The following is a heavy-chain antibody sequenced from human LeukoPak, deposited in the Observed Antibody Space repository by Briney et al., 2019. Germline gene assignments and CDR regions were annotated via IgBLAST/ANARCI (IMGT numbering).Heavy chain of an antibody. CDR1: VCTFSSYA. Sequence: SVKVSCKASVCTFSSYAISWVRQAPGQGLEWMGGIIPIFGTANYAQKFQGRVTITADESTSTAYMELSSLRSEDTAVYYCASLPSVDTAMVARVGFDYWGQGTLVTVSP. CDR3: ASLPSVDTAMVARVGFDY. V-gene: IGHV1-69*13. J-gene: IGHJ4*02. CDR2: IIPIFGTA. D-gene: IGHD5-18*01.